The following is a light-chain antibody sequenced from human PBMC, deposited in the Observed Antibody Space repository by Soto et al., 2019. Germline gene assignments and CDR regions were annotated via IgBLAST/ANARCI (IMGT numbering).Light chain of an antibody. V-gene: IGKV1-9*01. CDR2: AAS. CDR1: QGISSY. J-gene: IGKJ5*01. CDR3: QQLNSYPIT. Sequence: IQLTQSPSSLSASVGDRVTITCRASQGISSYLAWYQQKPGKAPKLLIYAASTLQSGVPSRFSGSGSGTYFTLTFSRLLPEDFETSYCQQLNSYPITFGQGTRLEIK.